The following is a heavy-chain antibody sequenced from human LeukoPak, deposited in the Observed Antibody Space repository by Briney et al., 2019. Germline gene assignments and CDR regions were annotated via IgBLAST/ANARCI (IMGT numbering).Heavy chain of an antibody. CDR1: GYTFTSCD. V-gene: IGHV1-8*01. J-gene: IGHJ5*02. CDR3: ARKGIAARGWFDP. Sequence: ASVKVSCKASGYTFTSCDINWVRQATGQGLEWMGWMNPNSGNTGYAQKFQGRVTMTRNTSISTAYMELSSLRSEDTAVYYCARKGIAARGWFDPWGQGTLVTVSS. D-gene: IGHD6-6*01. CDR2: MNPNSGNT.